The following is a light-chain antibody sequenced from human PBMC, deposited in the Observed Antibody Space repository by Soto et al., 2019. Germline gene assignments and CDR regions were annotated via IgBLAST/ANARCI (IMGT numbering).Light chain of an antibody. Sequence: EIVSTQSPGTLSLSPGERATLSCRASQSVSSSYLAWYQQKPGQAPRLLIYGASSRATGIPDRFSGSGSGTDFTLTISRLEPEDFAVYYCQQYGSSPRGFGQGTRLEIK. CDR1: QSVSSSY. CDR2: GAS. CDR3: QQYGSSPRG. J-gene: IGKJ5*01. V-gene: IGKV3-20*01.